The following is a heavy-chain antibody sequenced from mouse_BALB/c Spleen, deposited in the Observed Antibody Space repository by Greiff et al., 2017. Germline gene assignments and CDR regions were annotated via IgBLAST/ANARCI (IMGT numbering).Heavy chain of an antibody. J-gene: IGHJ3*01. Sequence: VQLQQPGAELVKPGAPVKLSCKASGYTFTSYWMNWVKQRPGRGLEWIGRIDPSDSETHYNQKFKDKATLTVDKSSSTAYIQLSSLTSEDSAVYYCARSPTTVADAWFAYWGQGTLVTVSA. CDR1: GYTFTSYW. CDR3: ARSPTTVADAWFAY. V-gene: IGHV1-69*02. D-gene: IGHD1-1*01. CDR2: IDPSDSET.